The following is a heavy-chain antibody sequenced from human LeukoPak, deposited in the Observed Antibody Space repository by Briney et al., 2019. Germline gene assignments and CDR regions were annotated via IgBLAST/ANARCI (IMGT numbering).Heavy chain of an antibody. V-gene: IGHV4-59*01. J-gene: IGHJ4*02. CDR2: IYYSGST. CDR1: GGSISSYY. CDR3: ARGRDGSADY. D-gene: IGHD5-24*01. Sequence: SETLSLTCTVSGGSISSYYWSWIRQPPGKGLEWIGYIYYSGSTNYNPSLKSRVTISVDTSKNQFSLKLSSVTAADTAVYYCARGRDGSADYWGQGTLVTVSS.